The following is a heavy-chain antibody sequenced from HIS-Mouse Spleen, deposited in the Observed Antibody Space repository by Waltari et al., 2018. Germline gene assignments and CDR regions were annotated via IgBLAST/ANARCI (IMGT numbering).Heavy chain of an antibody. D-gene: IGHD6-6*01. Sequence: QVQLVQSGAEVKKPGASVKVSCKASGYTFTGYYMHWVRQAPGQGVGGGGQAPGRWVEGRGWMEPDGGGANQARQCQDRVTVARDTSISTAYMGLSRLRSDDTAVYYCARVYSSSWRGFDYWGQGTLVTVSS. CDR3: ARVYSSSWRGFDY. V-gene: IGHV1-2*02. CDR1: GYTFTGYY. J-gene: IGHJ4*02. CDR2: MEPDGGGA.